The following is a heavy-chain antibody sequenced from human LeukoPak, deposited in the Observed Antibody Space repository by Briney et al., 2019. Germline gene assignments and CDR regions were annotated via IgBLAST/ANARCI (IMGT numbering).Heavy chain of an antibody. V-gene: IGHV1-69*06. J-gene: IGHJ6*03. D-gene: IGHD3-22*01. CDR2: IIPIFGTA. CDR1: GGTFSSYA. CDR3: ALPSYDSNYYYYMDV. Sequence: ASVKVSCKASGGTFSSYAISWVRQAPGQGLEWMGGIIPIFGTANYAQKFQGRVTITADKSTSTAYMELSSLRSEDTAVYYCALPSYDSNYYYYMDVWGKGTTVTVSS.